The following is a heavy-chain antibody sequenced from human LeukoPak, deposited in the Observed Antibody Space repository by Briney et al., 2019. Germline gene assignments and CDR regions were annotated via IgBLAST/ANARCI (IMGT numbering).Heavy chain of an antibody. D-gene: IGHD6-19*01. Sequence: PSETLSLTCAVYGGSFSGYYWSWSRQPPGKGLEWIGEINHSGSTKYNPSLKSRVTISVDTSKNQFSLNLTSVTAADTAVYYCARVGYSSGWYADYWGQGSLVTVSS. CDR3: ARVGYSSGWYADY. J-gene: IGHJ4*02. CDR1: GGSFSGYY. CDR2: INHSGST. V-gene: IGHV4-34*01.